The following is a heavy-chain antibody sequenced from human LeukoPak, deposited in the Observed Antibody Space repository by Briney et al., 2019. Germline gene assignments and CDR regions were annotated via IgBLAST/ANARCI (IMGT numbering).Heavy chain of an antibody. V-gene: IGHV3-11*04. CDR2: ISSSGSTI. J-gene: IGHJ5*02. CDR1: GGSISSYY. D-gene: IGHD3-16*01. CDR3: ARVTRGKDGHDWFDP. Sequence: LSLTCTVSGGSISSYYMSWIRQAPGKGLEWVSYISSSGSTIYYADSVKGRFTISRDNAKNSLYLQMNSLRAEDTAVYYCARVTRGKDGHDWFDPWGQGILVTVSS.